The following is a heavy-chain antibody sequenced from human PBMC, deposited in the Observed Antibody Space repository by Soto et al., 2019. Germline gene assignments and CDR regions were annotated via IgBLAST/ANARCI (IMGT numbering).Heavy chain of an antibody. Sequence: EVQLLESGGGLLQPGGTLSFSCAATGFPFTNYASNWYRQAPGKGLEWVSPISDGGVNTYNADSVKGRLTISRDSSMSTVFREVNTLRAEDTAIYYCAKGNTVSIGKFYYYMDVWGRGTTVTVSS. CDR1: GFPFTNYA. CDR2: ISDGGVNT. V-gene: IGHV3-23*01. D-gene: IGHD4-17*01. CDR3: AKGNTVSIGKFYYYMDV. J-gene: IGHJ6*03.